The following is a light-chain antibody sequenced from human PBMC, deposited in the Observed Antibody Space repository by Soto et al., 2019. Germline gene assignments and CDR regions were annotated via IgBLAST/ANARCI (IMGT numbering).Light chain of an antibody. Sequence: QSVLTQPPSASGAPGQRVTISCSGSRSNIGSSTVNWYQQLPGTAPKLLIHSNNERPSGVPDRFSGSKSGTSASLAISGLQSEDEGTYYCAAWDDSLSGHYVFGTGTKLTVL. CDR3: AAWDDSLSGHYV. V-gene: IGLV1-44*01. CDR2: SNN. CDR1: RSNIGSST. J-gene: IGLJ1*01.